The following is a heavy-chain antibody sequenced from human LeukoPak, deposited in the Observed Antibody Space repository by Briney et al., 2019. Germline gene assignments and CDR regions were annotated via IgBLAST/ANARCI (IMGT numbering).Heavy chain of an antibody. V-gene: IGHV4-59*08. CDR1: GXSISSSY. CDR2: IHYSGST. D-gene: IGHD6-13*01. J-gene: IGHJ5*02. CDR3: ARQVTAAAGTNWFDP. Sequence: PSETLSLTCTVSGXSISSSYGTWIRQPPGKGLEWMGYIHYSGSTHYNPSLKSRVTMSVDTSKNQFSLKLSSMTAADTAIYYCARQVTAAAGTNWFDPWGQGTLVTVSS.